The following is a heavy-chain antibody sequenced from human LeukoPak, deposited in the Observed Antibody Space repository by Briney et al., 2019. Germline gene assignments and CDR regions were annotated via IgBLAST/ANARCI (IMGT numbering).Heavy chain of an antibody. CDR1: AGSISSSNYY. Sequence: SETLSLTCTVSAGSISSSNYYWGWIRQPPGKGLEWIGSIYYSGSTYYNPSLKSRVTISVDTSKNQFSLKLSSVTAADTAVYYCARVTVTANAFDIWGQGTMVTVSS. CDR2: IYYSGST. D-gene: IGHD4-17*01. J-gene: IGHJ3*02. CDR3: ARVTVTANAFDI. V-gene: IGHV4-39*07.